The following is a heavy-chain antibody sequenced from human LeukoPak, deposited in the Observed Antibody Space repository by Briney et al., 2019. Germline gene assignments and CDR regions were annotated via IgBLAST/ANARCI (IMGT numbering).Heavy chain of an antibody. J-gene: IGHJ4*02. CDR2: IYSGGST. V-gene: IGHV3-53*01. Sequence: GGSLRLSCVASGFTFSSYNMNWVRQAPGKGLEWVSVIYSGGSTYYADSMKGRFTISRDNSKNTLYLQMNSLRAEDTAVYYCAREDGSTDYWGQGTLVTVSS. CDR1: GFTFSSYN. D-gene: IGHD2-2*01. CDR3: AREDGSTDY.